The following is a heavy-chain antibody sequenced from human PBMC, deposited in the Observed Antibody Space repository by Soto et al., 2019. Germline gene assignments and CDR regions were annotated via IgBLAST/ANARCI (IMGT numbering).Heavy chain of an antibody. V-gene: IGHV3-11*01. D-gene: IGHD1-7*01. CDR2: ISSSGSTI. J-gene: IGHJ3*02. Sequence: GGSLRLSCAASGFTFSDYYMSWIRQAPGKGLEWVSYISSSGSTIYYADSVKGRFTISRDNAKNSLYLQMNSLRAEDTAVYYCAKSLPGTTYVFEIWGQGTMVPVSS. CDR1: GFTFSDYY. CDR3: AKSLPGTTYVFEI.